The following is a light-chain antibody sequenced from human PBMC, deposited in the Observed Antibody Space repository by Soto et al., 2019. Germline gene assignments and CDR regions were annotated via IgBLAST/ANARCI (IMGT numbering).Light chain of an antibody. CDR2: DNT. Sequence: QSVLTQPPSVSGAPGQRVTISCTGSSSNIGAGFDVHWYQHLPGTAPKPLIYDNTNRPSGVPDRFSVSKSGTSASLAITGLQAEDEADYYCQSYDSSLSGWLFGGGTQLTVL. J-gene: IGLJ2*01. CDR3: QSYDSSLSGWL. CDR1: SSNIGAGFD. V-gene: IGLV1-40*01.